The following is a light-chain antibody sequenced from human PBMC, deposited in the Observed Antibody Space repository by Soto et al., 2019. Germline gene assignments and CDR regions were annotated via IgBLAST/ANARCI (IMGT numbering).Light chain of an antibody. CDR1: QSVSSSY. V-gene: IGKV3-20*01. Sequence: EIVLTQAPGALSLSPGERATLSCRASQSVSSSYLAWYQQKPGQAPRLLIYGASSRATGIPDRFSGSGSGAYFTLTIIRLEPEDFAVYYCQQYGSSPLVTFGQGTRLEIK. CDR2: GAS. CDR3: QQYGSSPLVT. J-gene: IGKJ5*01.